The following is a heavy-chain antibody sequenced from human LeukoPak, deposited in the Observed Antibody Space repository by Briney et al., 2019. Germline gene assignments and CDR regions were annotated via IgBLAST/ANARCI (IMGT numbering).Heavy chain of an antibody. CDR1: GYTFTSYD. J-gene: IGHJ6*03. V-gene: IGHV1-69*06. CDR2: IIPIFGTA. D-gene: IGHD4-17*01. CDR3: ATTAVYYYYMDV. Sequence: GASVKVSCKASGYTFTSYDINWVRQAPGQGLEWMGGIIPIFGTANYAQKFQGRVTITADKSTSTAYMELSSLRSEDTAVYYCATTAVYYYYMDVWGKGTTVTVSS.